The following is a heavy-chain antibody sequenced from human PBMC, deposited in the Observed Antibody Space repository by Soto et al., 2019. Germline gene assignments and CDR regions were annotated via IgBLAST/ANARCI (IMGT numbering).Heavy chain of an antibody. CDR2: ISGSGGST. CDR3: AKYGDPHQYDFWSGYYAFSVGHSDYFDY. CDR1: GFTFSSYA. J-gene: IGHJ4*02. Sequence: GGSLRLSCAASGFTFSSYAMSWVRQAPGKGLEWVSAISGSGGSTYYADSVKGRFTISRDNSKNTLYLQMNSLRTEDTAVYYCAKYGDPHQYDFWSGYYAFSVGHSDYFDYWGQGTLVTVSS. D-gene: IGHD3-3*01. V-gene: IGHV3-23*01.